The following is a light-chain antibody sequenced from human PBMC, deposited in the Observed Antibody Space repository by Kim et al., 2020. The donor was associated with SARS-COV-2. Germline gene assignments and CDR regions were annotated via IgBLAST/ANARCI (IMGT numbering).Light chain of an antibody. Sequence: SVAPGQTASITCGGNSFGRKNVHWYQQKPGQAPVLVIFRDNHRPPGIPERFSASTPGNMATLTISGAQAGDEADYYCQVWDSDTYLFGSGTKVTVL. CDR1: SFGRKN. V-gene: IGLV3-9*01. CDR2: RDN. J-gene: IGLJ1*01. CDR3: QVWDSDTYL.